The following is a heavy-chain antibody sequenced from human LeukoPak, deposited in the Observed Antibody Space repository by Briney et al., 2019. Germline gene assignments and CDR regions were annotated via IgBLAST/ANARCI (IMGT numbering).Heavy chain of an antibody. CDR3: ARIRFLETGGAYYYHGMDV. CDR1: AGSINGNY. V-gene: IGHV4-59*08. J-gene: IGHJ6*02. Sequence: SETLSLTCTVSAGSINGNYWGWIRQPQGIGLEWSGLIYNHGSTQYNPSLRGRVAISIDTSKSQFSLNLKSVTAADTAVYYCARIRFLETGGAYYYHGMDVWGQGTTVTVSS. CDR2: IYNHGST. D-gene: IGHD3-3*01.